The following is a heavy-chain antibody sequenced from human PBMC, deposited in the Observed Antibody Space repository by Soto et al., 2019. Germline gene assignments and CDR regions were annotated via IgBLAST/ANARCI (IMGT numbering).Heavy chain of an antibody. CDR1: GGSISISNW. J-gene: IGHJ5*02. D-gene: IGHD3-3*01. V-gene: IGHV4-4*02. CDR3: ARVTVLEWLFDSEINWFDP. Sequence: SETLSLTCAVSGGSISISNWWMWVRQPPGKGLEWIWEIYHSGSTNYNPSLKSRVTISVDKSKNQFSLKLSSVTAAATAVYYCARVTVLEWLFDSEINWFDPWGQGTLVTVSS. CDR2: IYHSGST.